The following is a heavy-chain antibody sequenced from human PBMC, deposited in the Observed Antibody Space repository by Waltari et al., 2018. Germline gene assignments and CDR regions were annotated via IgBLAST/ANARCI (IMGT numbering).Heavy chain of an antibody. D-gene: IGHD6-13*01. CDR1: GFTVSSNY. CDR2: IYSGGST. CDR3: ARAAAAGSYTFDY. J-gene: IGHJ4*02. V-gene: IGHV3-53*01. Sequence: EVQLVESGGGLIQPGGSLRLSCAASGFTVSSNYMSWVRQAPGKGLEWVSVIYSGGSTYYADSVKGRFTISRDNSKNTLYLQMNSLRAEDTAVYYCARAAAAGSYTFDYWGQGTLVTVSS.